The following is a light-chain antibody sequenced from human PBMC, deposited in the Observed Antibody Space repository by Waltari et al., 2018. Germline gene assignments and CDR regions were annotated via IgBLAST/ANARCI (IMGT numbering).Light chain of an antibody. V-gene: IGLV2-23*02. CDR3: CSYVQKDIWL. CDR1: TGIGVHSDF. J-gene: IGLJ3*02. CDR2: EVI. Sequence: QSALTQPASVSGAPGQSITIACSAVTGIGVHSDFVSWYQPHPGKFPKLLIYEVIKRPPDISDRFTGSKSGNTASLSISGLQADDEADYYCCSYVQKDIWLFGRGTKVTVL.